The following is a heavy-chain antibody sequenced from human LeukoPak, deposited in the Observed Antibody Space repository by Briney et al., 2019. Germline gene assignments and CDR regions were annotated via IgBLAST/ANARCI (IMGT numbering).Heavy chain of an antibody. CDR2: INPNSGGT. Sequence: GASVKVSCKASGYTFTGYYMHWVRQAPGQGLEWMGWINPNSGGTNYAQKFQGRVTMTRDTSISTAYMELSRLRSDDTAVYYCASGGGETYYYDSSDDAFDIWGQGTMVTVS. V-gene: IGHV1-2*02. CDR3: ASGGGETYYYDSSDDAFDI. D-gene: IGHD3-22*01. CDR1: GYTFTGYY. J-gene: IGHJ3*02.